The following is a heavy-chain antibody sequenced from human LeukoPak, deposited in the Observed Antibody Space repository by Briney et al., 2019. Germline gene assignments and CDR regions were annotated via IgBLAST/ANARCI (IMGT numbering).Heavy chain of an antibody. CDR1: GYSFTSYW. V-gene: IGHV5-51*01. Sequence: GESLKISCKGSGYSFTSYWIGWVRQMPGKGLEWMGIIYPGDSDTRYSPSFQGQVTISADKSISTAYLQWSSLKASDTAMYYCARRYSGSYYSSYYYGMDVWGQGATVIVSS. CDR3: ARRYSGSYYSSYYYGMDV. J-gene: IGHJ6*02. CDR2: IYPGDSDT. D-gene: IGHD1-26*01.